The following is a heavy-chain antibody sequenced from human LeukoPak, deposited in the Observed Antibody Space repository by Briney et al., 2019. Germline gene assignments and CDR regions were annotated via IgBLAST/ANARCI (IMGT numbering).Heavy chain of an antibody. CDR2: ISGSGGST. Sequence: GGSLRLSCAASGFTFTTCALSWVRQAPGKGLHWVSAISGSGGSTYYADSVKGRFTISRDNSKNALYLQMNSLRAEDTAVYYCARTYDFVWGKTLGYFDYWGQGTLVTVSS. V-gene: IGHV3-23*01. CDR3: ARTYDFVWGKTLGYFDY. J-gene: IGHJ4*02. CDR1: GFTFTTCA. D-gene: IGHD3-16*01.